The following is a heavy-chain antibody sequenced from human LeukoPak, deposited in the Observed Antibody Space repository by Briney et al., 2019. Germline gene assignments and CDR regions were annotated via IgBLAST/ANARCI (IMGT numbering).Heavy chain of an antibody. CDR2: IYYSGST. D-gene: IGHD3-3*01. V-gene: IGHV4-39*07. CDR1: GGSISSSSYY. J-gene: IGHJ4*02. Sequence: PSETLSLTCTVSGGSISSSSYYWGWIRQPPGKGLEWIGSIYYSGSTYYNPSLKSRVTISVDTSKNQFSLKLSSVTAADTAVYYCARSPPSLEWPPHFDYWGQGTLVTVSS. CDR3: ARSPPSLEWPPHFDY.